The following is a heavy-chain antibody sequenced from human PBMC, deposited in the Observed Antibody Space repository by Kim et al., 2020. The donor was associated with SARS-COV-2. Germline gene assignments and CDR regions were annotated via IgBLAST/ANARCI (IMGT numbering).Heavy chain of an antibody. D-gene: IGHD2-15*01. J-gene: IGHJ5*02. CDR3: ARKDCSGGSCAFDP. V-gene: IGHV3-74*01. CDR1: GFTFSSYW. Sequence: GGSLRLSCAASGFTFSSYWMHWVRQAPGKGLMWVSRINGDGSDTAYADSVKGRFTISRDNAKNTLYLQMNSLRDEDTAVYYCARKDCSGGSCAFDPWGQGTLVTDSS. CDR2: INGDGSDT.